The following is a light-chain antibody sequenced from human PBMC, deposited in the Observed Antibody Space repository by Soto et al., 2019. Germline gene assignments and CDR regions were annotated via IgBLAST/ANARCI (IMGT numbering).Light chain of an antibody. CDR2: DAS. V-gene: IGKV1-12*01. CDR3: QQVNSFPRT. Sequence: DIQMTQSPSSVSASVGDIVTITCRASRDVSTWLAWYQQKPGKGPKLLIYDASTLQSGAPSRFSGAGSGTDFTLTISSLQPEDFATYYCQQVNSFPRTFGQGTKVDIK. J-gene: IGKJ1*01. CDR1: RDVSTW.